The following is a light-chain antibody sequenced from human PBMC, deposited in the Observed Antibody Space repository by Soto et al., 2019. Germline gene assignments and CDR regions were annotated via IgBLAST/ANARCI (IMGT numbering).Light chain of an antibody. J-gene: IGKJ1*01. V-gene: IGKV1-5*03. CDR1: QTISSW. CDR3: QHYKSYSEA. CDR2: KAS. Sequence: DLELTQAPSSLSGSLGDRVTITCRASQTISSWLAWYQQKPGKETKLLIYKASTLKSGVPSRVSGRGARTEVTRTISSLQTDDFATYYCQHYKSYSEAFGQGTKVDIK.